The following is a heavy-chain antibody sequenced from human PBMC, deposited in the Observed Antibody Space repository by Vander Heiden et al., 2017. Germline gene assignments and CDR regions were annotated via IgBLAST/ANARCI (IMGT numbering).Heavy chain of an antibody. CDR3: ARSIAVAGTGNFDY. V-gene: IGHV3-30-3*01. Sequence: QVRLLESGEGVVRPGRSLDLSCAPSGFTFSSYAMHWVRQAPGKGLEWVAVISYDGSNKYYADSVKGRFTISRDNSKNTLYLQMNSLRAEDTAVYYCARSIAVAGTGNFDYWGQGTLVTVSS. D-gene: IGHD6-19*01. J-gene: IGHJ4*02. CDR1: GFTFSSYA. CDR2: ISYDGSNK.